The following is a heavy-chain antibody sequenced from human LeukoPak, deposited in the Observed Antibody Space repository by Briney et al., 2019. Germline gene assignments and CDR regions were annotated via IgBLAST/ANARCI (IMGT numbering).Heavy chain of an antibody. CDR2: ISFDGNEK. J-gene: IGHJ4*02. V-gene: IGHV3-30*18. CDR1: GFSYSSYA. Sequence: PGGSLRLSWAASGFSYSSYAMHWVRQAPGKGLEWVTLISFDGNEKYYADSVKGRFTISRDNSKNTLNLQMNSLRAEDAAVYYCAKARGYSGYDYFDYWGQGTLVTVSS. CDR3: AKARGYSGYDYFDY. D-gene: IGHD5-12*01.